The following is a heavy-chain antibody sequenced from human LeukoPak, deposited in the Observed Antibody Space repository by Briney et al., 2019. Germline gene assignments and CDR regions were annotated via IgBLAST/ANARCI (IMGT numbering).Heavy chain of an antibody. J-gene: IGHJ4*02. V-gene: IGHV3-30*02. CDR2: IQYDGSNK. D-gene: IGHD4/OR15-4a*01. CDR1: RFNFSSYG. Sequence: PGGSLRLSCAASRFNFSSYGMHWVRQAPGKGLEWVAFIQYDGSNKYYADSVKGRFTISRDNSKNTLYLQMNSLRAEDTAVYYCAKTGGAGPGIDYWGQGTLVTVSS. CDR3: AKTGGAGPGIDY.